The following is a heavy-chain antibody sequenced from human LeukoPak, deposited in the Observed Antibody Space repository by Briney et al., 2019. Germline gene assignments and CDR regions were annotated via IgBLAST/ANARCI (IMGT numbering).Heavy chain of an antibody. CDR3: ARVGKTGYGDYGQPDY. J-gene: IGHJ4*02. CDR1: GFTFSSYA. V-gene: IGHV3-23*01. CDR2: ISGSGGST. Sequence: PGGSLRLSCAASGFTFSSYAMSWVRQAPGKGLEWVSAISGSGGSTYYADSVKGRFTISRDNSKNTLYLQMNSLRAEDTAVYYCARVGKTGYGDYGQPDYWGQGTLVTVSS. D-gene: IGHD4-17*01.